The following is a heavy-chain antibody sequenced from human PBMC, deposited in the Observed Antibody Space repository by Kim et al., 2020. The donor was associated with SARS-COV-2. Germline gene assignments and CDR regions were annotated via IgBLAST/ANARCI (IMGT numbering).Heavy chain of an antibody. D-gene: IGHD3-16*01. CDR3: TRGSPIGGAFRWNDY. J-gene: IGHJ4*02. Sequence: ASVKVSYKASGYTLTDYYIHWVRQAPGQGLEYMGWVNPKSGDTKSAQKFEGRVTMTMDTSINTVCMELSGLRADDTAVYYCTRGSPIGGAFRWNDYWGEG. CDR1: GYTLTDYY. V-gene: IGHV1-2*02. CDR2: VNPKSGDT.